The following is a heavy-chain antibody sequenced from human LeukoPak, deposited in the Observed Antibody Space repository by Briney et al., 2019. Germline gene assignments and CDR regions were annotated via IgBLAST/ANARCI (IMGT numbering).Heavy chain of an antibody. V-gene: IGHV3-21*01. Sequence: PGGPLRLSCAASGFTFSSYSMNWVRQAPGKGLEWVSSISSSSSYIYYADSVKGRFTISRDNAKNSLYLQMNSLRAEDTAVYYCARDVTGNAFTFYYYYMDVWGKGTTVTVSS. CDR1: GFTFSSYS. J-gene: IGHJ6*03. CDR3: ARDVTGNAFTFYYYYMDV. D-gene: IGHD3-16*01. CDR2: ISSSSSYI.